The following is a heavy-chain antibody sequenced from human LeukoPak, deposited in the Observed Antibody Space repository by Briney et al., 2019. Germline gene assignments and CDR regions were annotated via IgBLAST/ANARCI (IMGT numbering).Heavy chain of an antibody. D-gene: IGHD3-10*01. CDR1: GNSISSSSYY. CDR2: IYYTGNT. Sequence: SETLSLTCTVSGNSISSSSYYWVWIRQPPLKGLEWIGSIYYTGNTYYNASLKSRVTISVDTSKNQFSLKLSSVTAADTAVYYCASSYRRDYGSGTPSGYNWFDPWGQGTLVTVSS. CDR3: ASSYRRDYGSGTPSGYNWFDP. J-gene: IGHJ5*02. V-gene: IGHV4-39*01.